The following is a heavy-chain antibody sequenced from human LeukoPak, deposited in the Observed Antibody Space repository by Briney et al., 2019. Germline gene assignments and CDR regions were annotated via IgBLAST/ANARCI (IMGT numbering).Heavy chain of an antibody. CDR1: GGSLSGYY. CDR3: ARDAAPRDYGDTVNAYDL. CDR2: IHHDGRT. V-gene: IGHV4-34*01. D-gene: IGHD4-17*01. J-gene: IGHJ3*01. Sequence: SETLSLTCAVSGGSLSGYYWSWIRQSPGKGLEWMGDIHHDGRTKYKSSFMSRVTIFFDSTKNGVSLILMPVTPADTALYFCARDAAPRDYGDTVNAYDLWGKGTMVTVAP.